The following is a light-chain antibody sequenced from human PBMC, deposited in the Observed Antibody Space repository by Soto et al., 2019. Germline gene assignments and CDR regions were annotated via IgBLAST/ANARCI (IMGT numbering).Light chain of an antibody. CDR3: QQYGSSIQT. CDR1: QSIASSY. Sequence: EIVLTQSPGTLSLSPGERATLSCRASQSIASSYLAWYQQRPGQPPRLLLYRTFNRATGIPDRFSGSGSGTDFTLTISRLEPEDFAVYYCQQYGSSIQTFGQGTKVDTK. V-gene: IGKV3-20*01. CDR2: RTF. J-gene: IGKJ1*01.